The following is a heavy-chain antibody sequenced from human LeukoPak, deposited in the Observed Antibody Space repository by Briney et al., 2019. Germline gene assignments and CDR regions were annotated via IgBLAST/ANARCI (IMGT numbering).Heavy chain of an antibody. Sequence: GGSLRLSCAASGFTFSSYEMNWVRQAPGRGLEWVSYISSSGSTIYYADSVKGRFTISRDNAKNSLYLQMNSLRAEDTAVYYCARDIVGAYYMDVWGKGTTVTISS. D-gene: IGHD1-26*01. J-gene: IGHJ6*03. CDR2: ISSSGSTI. CDR1: GFTFSSYE. CDR3: ARDIVGAYYMDV. V-gene: IGHV3-48*03.